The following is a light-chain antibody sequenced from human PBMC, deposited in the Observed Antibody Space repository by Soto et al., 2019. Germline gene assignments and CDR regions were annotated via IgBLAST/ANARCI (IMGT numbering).Light chain of an antibody. Sequence: EIVLTQFRSTLSLFPGETASLSCRASQTVGTYLAWYQQKPGQAPRLLISDASNRATGVPTRFSGSGSGTDFALTISSLEPEDFAVYFCEQRNNWPRITFGQGTRLEIK. CDR2: DAS. CDR3: EQRNNWPRIT. CDR1: QTVGTY. V-gene: IGKV3-11*01. J-gene: IGKJ5*01.